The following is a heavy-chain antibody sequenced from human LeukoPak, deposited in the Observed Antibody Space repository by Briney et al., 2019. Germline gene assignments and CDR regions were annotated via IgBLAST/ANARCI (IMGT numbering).Heavy chain of an antibody. V-gene: IGHV7-4-1*02. Sequence: VASVKVSCKASGYTFTSYAMNWVRQAPGQGLECMGWINTDTGNPTYAQGFTGRFVLSLDTSVSTAYLQISSLKAEDTAVYYCARGRGPVTGATSWYYFDYWGQGTLVTVSS. D-gene: IGHD1-7*01. J-gene: IGHJ4*02. CDR1: GYTFTSYA. CDR3: ARGRGPVTGATSWYYFDY. CDR2: INTDTGNP.